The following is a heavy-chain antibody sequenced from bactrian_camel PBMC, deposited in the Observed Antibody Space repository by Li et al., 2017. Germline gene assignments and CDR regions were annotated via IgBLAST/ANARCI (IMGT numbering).Heavy chain of an antibody. V-gene: IGHV3S53*01. Sequence: HVQLVESGGGLVQAGGTLRLSCVASKSTVRISRMGWFRQAPGKEREFVSLIDSGGITSYADSVKGRFTISQDNAKTTAYLQMNSLKTEDTAVYRCQPYGRSYVDYNCRAGLGQGTQVTVS. J-gene: IGHJ4*01. CDR1: KSTVRISR. CDR2: IDSGGIT. D-gene: IGHD4*01.